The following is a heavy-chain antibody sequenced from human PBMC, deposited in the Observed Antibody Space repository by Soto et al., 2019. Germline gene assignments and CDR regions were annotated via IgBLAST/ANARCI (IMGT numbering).Heavy chain of an antibody. CDR3: AASPEGSYALNQLAMTTFGFF. CDR1: GGTFTKYA. J-gene: IGHJ4*02. CDR2: IIPVFGAT. Sequence: QVQLVQSGAEVRKPGSSVKVSCKASGGTFTKYAISCVRQAPGQGLEWLGGIIPVFGATDYEQTFQDRFTITVDEATITVHMELRSLRSEDTAVYFCAASPEGSYALNQLAMTTFGFFWGQGALVTVSP. D-gene: IGHD2-2*01. V-gene: IGHV1-69*01.